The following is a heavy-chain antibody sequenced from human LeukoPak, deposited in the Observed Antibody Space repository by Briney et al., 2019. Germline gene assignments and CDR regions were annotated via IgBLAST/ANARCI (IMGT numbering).Heavy chain of an antibody. CDR1: GGSISSSSYY. V-gene: IGHV4-39*01. CDR2: IYYSGST. D-gene: IGHD2-2*01. Sequence: PSETLSLTCTVSGGSISSSSYYWGWIRQPPGKGLEWIGSIYYSGSTYYNPSLKSRVTIPVDTSKNQFSLKLSSVTAADTAVYYCARQLGYCSSTSCRAEYFQHWGQGTLVTVSS. J-gene: IGHJ1*01. CDR3: ARQLGYCSSTSCRAEYFQH.